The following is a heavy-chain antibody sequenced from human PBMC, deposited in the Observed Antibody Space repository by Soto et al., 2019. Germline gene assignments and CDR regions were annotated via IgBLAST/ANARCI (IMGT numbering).Heavy chain of an antibody. CDR2: IKSKTDGGTT. Sequence: GGSLRLSCAASGFTFSNAWMNWVRQAPGKGLEWVGRIKSKTDGGTTDYAAPVKGRFTISRDDSKNTLYLQMNSLKTEDTAVYYCTTAPLNYYDSSGYTKTFDYWGQGTLVTVSS. D-gene: IGHD3-22*01. J-gene: IGHJ4*02. CDR3: TTAPLNYYDSSGYTKTFDY. V-gene: IGHV3-15*07. CDR1: GFTFSNAW.